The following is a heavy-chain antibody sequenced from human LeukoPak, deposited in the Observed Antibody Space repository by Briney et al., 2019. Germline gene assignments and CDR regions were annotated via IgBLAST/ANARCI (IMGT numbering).Heavy chain of an antibody. V-gene: IGHV1-18*01. Sequence: ASVKVSCKASGYTFGTYGISWVRQAPGQGLEWMGWISAYNGKTNYAQKLRGRVTMTTGTSTKTAYMELRSLRSDDTAVYYCARGGRRMDVWGQGTTVTVSS. D-gene: IGHD2-15*01. CDR1: GYTFGTYG. CDR3: ARGGRRMDV. CDR2: ISAYNGKT. J-gene: IGHJ6*02.